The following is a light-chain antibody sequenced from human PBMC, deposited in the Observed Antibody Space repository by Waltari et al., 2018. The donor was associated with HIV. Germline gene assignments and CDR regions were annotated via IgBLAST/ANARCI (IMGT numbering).Light chain of an antibody. CDR2: AAS. V-gene: IGKV1-39*01. CDR1: QNIATY. J-gene: IGKJ5*01. CDR3: QQSYSTPPIT. Sequence: DIQMTQSPSSLSASVGDRVPITCRASQNIATYLNWYQQKPGKAPKFLIYAASSVQSGVPSRFSGSGSGTDFTLTISNLQPEDFATYYCQQSYSTPPITFGQGTRLEIK.